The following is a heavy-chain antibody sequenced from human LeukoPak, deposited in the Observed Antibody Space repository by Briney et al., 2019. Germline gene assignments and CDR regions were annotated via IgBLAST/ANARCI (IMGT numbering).Heavy chain of an antibody. CDR1: GGSISSSSYY. CDR3: ARGRYFDY. V-gene: IGHV4-39*07. CDR2: IYNTGST. Sequence: SETLSLTCTVSGGSISSSSYYWGWIRQPPGKGLEWIGRIYNTGSTKYNPSLESRVTMSVDTSKNQFSLKLSSVTAADTAVYYCARGRYFDYWGQGTLVTVSS. J-gene: IGHJ4*02.